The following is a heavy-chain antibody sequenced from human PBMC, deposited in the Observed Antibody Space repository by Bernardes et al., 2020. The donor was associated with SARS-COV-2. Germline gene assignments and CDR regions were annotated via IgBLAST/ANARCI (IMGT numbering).Heavy chain of an antibody. D-gene: IGHD5-12*01. CDR2: ISGSGGST. J-gene: IGHJ4*02. V-gene: IGHV3-23*01. CDR3: AKDGASGYEPEYFDY. Sequence: GGSLRLSCAASGFTFSSYAMSWVRQAPGKGLEWVSAISGSGGSTYYADSVKGRFTISRDNSKNTLYLQMNSLRAEDTAVYYCAKDGASGYEPEYFDYWGQGTLVTVSS. CDR1: GFTFSSYA.